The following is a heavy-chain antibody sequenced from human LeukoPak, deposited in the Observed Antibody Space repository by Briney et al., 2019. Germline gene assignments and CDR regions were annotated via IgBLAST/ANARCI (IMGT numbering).Heavy chain of an antibody. CDR1: GGSISTYY. CDR3: ATSGGYSSPFGY. D-gene: IGHD3-10*01. J-gene: IGHJ4*02. V-gene: IGHV4-4*09. Sequence: SETLSLTCTVSGGSISTYYCNWIRQPPGKGLEWIGYIYASGSTNYNPSLQSRVTISVDTSKNQFSLDLRSVTAADTAMYYCATSGGYSSPFGYWGQGTLVAVSS. CDR2: IYASGST.